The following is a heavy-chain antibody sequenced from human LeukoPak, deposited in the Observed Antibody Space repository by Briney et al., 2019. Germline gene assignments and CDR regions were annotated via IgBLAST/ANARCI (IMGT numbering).Heavy chain of an antibody. CDR2: IYYSGST. J-gene: IGHJ6*03. V-gene: IGHV4-39*07. Sequence: SETLSLTCTVSGGSISSSSYYWGWIRQPPGKGLEWIGSIYYSGSTNYNPSLKSRVTISVDTSKNQFSLKLSSVTAADTAVYYCARRRWRGSSWYYYYYMDVWGKGTTVTISS. CDR1: GGSISSSSYY. D-gene: IGHD6-13*01. CDR3: ARRRWRGSSWYYYYYMDV.